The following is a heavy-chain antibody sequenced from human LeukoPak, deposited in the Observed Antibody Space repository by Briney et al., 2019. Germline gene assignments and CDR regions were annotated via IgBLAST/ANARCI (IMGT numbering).Heavy chain of an antibody. Sequence: GESLRLSCAASGFTFSSYWMHWVRQAPGKGLVWVSRINSDGSSTSYADSVKGRSTISRDNAKNTLYLQMNSLRAEDTAVYYCARLDLAGNIDYWGQGTLVTVSS. CDR2: INSDGSST. CDR3: ARLDLAGNIDY. V-gene: IGHV3-74*01. CDR1: GFTFSSYW. D-gene: IGHD3/OR15-3a*01. J-gene: IGHJ4*02.